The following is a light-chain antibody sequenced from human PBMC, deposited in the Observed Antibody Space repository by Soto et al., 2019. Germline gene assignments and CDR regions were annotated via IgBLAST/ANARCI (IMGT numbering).Light chain of an antibody. CDR2: EVS. V-gene: IGLV2-14*01. CDR1: SSDVGGYNY. J-gene: IGLJ3*02. Sequence: QSALTQPASVSGSPGQSITISCTGTSSDVGGYNYVSWYQQHPGKAPKLMIYEVSNRPSGVSNRFSGSKSGNTASLTISGLQTEDEAEYYCSSLATSSPPVVFGGGTKLTFL. CDR3: SSLATSSPPVV.